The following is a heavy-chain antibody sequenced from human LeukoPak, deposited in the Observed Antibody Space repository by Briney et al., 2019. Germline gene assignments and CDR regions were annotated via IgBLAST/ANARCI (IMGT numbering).Heavy chain of an antibody. CDR2: ISSGRPNI. CDR1: GFTFSSYG. CDR3: ARGGAARPDY. D-gene: IGHD6-6*01. V-gene: IGHV3-48*04. Sequence: QPGGSLRLSCAASGFTFSSYGMNRVRQAPGKGLEWVSYISSGRPNINYADSVRGRFTISRDNAKSSLYLQMNNLRVEDTAVYYCARGGAARPDYWGQGTLVTVSS. J-gene: IGHJ4*02.